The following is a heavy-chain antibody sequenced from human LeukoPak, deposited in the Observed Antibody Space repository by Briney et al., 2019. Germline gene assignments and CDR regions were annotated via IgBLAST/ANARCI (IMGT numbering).Heavy chain of an antibody. D-gene: IGHD5-18*01. CDR3: ARDSAWIQLWPEYYFDY. Sequence: ASVTVSCKASGYTFTSYAMHWVRQAPGQRLEWMGWINAGNGNTKYSQKFQGRVTITRDTSASTAYMELSSLRSEDTAVYYCARDSAWIQLWPEYYFDYWGQGTLVTVSS. CDR2: INAGNGNT. V-gene: IGHV1-3*01. CDR1: GYTFTSYA. J-gene: IGHJ4*02.